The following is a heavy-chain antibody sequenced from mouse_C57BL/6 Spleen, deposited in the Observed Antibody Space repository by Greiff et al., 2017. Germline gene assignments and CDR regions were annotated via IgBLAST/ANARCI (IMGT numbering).Heavy chain of an antibody. J-gene: IGHJ2*01. V-gene: IGHV6-3*01. D-gene: IGHD4-1*01. Sequence: EVKLMESGGGLVQPGGSMKLSCVASGFTFSNYWMNWVRQSPEKGLEWVAQIRLKSDNYATHYAESVKGRFTISRDDSKSSGYLQMNNLRAEDTGIYYCTALTGTYWGQGTTLTVSS. CDR2: IRLKSDNYAT. CDR1: GFTFSNYW. CDR3: TALTGTY.